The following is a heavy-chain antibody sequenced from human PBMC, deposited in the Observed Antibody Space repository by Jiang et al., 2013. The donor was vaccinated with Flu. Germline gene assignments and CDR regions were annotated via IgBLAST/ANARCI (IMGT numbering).Heavy chain of an antibody. D-gene: IGHD2-15*01. Sequence: VQLVESGGGLIQPGRSLRLSCAASGFAFDEHVMHWVRQAPGKGLEWVSGISWHSANIGYADSVKGRFIISRDNAKNSLYLQMNSLRPEDTALYYCAKDFCNGGSCQNPYFYGMDLWGQGTTVTVSS. CDR2: ISWHSANI. J-gene: IGHJ6*02. V-gene: IGHV3-9*01. CDR1: GFAFDEHV. CDR3: AKDFCNGGSCQNPYFYGMDL.